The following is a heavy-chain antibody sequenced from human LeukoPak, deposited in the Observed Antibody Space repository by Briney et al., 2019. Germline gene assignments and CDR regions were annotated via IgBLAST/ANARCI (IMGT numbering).Heavy chain of an antibody. D-gene: IGHD2-21*02. CDR2: IYYSGST. CDR3: ARWGSCGGDCYMYYFDY. J-gene: IGHJ4*02. Sequence: SETLSLTCSVSGGSISSYYWSWTRQPPGKGLEWIGYIYYSGSTNYNPSLKSRVTISVDTSKNQFSLKLSSVTAADTAVYYCARWGSCGGDCYMYYFDYWGQGTLVTVSS. V-gene: IGHV4-59*01. CDR1: GGSISSYY.